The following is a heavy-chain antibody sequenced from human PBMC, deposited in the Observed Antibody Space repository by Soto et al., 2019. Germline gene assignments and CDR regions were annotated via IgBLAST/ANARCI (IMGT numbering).Heavy chain of an antibody. V-gene: IGHV1-69*01. D-gene: IGHD1-26*01. CDR3: ARDGGRHSGGIDY. CDR1: GYPFTSYY. CDR2: IIPIFGTA. J-gene: IGHJ4*02. Sequence: QVQLVQSEAELRKPGTSVKVSCKTSGYPFTSYYMNWVRQAPGQGLEWMGEIIPIFGTANYAQKFQGRVTITADESTSTAYMELSSLRSEDTAVYYCARDGGRHSGGIDYWGQGTLVTVSS.